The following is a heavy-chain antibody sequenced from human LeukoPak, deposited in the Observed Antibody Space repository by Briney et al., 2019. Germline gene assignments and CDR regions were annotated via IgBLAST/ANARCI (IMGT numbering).Heavy chain of an antibody. CDR1: GGSISGYY. CDR2: GST. V-gene: IGHV4-59*01. J-gene: IGHJ4*02. Sequence: SETLSLTCTVSGGSISGYYWSWLRQPPGKGLEWIGGSTNYNPSLKSRVTISVDMSKNQFSLRLSSVTAADTAVYYCARSYSGSYPNFDYWGQGTLVTVSS. D-gene: IGHD1-26*01. CDR3: ARSYSGSYPNFDY.